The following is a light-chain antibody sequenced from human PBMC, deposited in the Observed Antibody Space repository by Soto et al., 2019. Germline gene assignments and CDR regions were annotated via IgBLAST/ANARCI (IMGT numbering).Light chain of an antibody. J-gene: IGLJ2*01. Sequence: QSVLTQPASVSGSPGQSITISCTGTSSDVGGYNYVSWHQQHPGKAPKLMIYDVSNRPSGVSNRFSGSKSGNTASLTISGLQAEDEADYYCSSYTSSSTLGVVFGGGTKLTVL. CDR2: DVS. CDR3: SSYTSSSTLGVV. V-gene: IGLV2-14*01. CDR1: SSDVGGYNY.